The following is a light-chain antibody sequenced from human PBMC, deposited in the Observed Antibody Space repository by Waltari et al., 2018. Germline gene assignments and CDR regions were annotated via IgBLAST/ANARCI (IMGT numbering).Light chain of an antibody. CDR2: EVS. CDR1: SSDVGSYNL. V-gene: IGLV2-23*02. Sequence: QSALTQPASVSGSPGQSITISCTGTSSDVGSYNLVSWYQQHPGKAPKLMIYEVSKRPSGVSNCFSGSKSGNTASLTISGLQAEDEADYYCCSYAGSLYVVFGGGTKLTVL. J-gene: IGLJ2*01. CDR3: CSYAGSLYVV.